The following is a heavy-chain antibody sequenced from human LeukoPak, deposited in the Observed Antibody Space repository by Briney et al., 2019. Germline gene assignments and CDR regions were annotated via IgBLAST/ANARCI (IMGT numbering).Heavy chain of an antibody. D-gene: IGHD3-10*01. J-gene: IGHJ4*02. CDR2: MYPNSGNT. V-gene: IGHV1-8*02. CDR1: GYIFVTYY. Sequence: GASVNVSCKAAGYIFVTYYMHWVRQATGQGLEWMGWMYPNSGNTGYAQKFQGRVTMTRNTSISTAYMELSSLRSEDTAVYYCARGSYYGSGRYPKGNFDYWGQGTLVTVSS. CDR3: ARGSYYGSGRYPKGNFDY.